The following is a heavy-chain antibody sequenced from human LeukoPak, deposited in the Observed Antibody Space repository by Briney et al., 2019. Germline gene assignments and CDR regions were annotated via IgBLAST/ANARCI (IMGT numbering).Heavy chain of an antibody. CDR2: ISPSGGST. D-gene: IGHD4-17*01. J-gene: IGHJ5*02. CDR3: ARDGLDYGDSGTNWFDP. CDR1: GYTFTSYY. V-gene: IGHV1-46*01. Sequence: ASVKASCKASGYTFTSYYMHWVRQAPGQGLEWMGIISPSGGSTSYAQKFQGRVTMTRDMSTSTVYMELSSLRSEDTAVYYCARDGLDYGDSGTNWFDPWGQGTLVTVSS.